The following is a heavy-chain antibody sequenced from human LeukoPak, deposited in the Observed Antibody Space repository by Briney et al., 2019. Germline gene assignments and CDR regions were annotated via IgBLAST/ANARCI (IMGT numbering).Heavy chain of an antibody. CDR3: ARDVDIVATITLDY. Sequence: PGRSLRLSCAASGFTFSSCAMHWVRQAPGKGLEWVAVISYDGSNKYYADSVKGRFTISRDNSKNTLYLQMNSLRAEDTAVYYCARDVDIVATITLDYWGQGTLVTVSS. V-gene: IGHV3-30-3*01. CDR2: ISYDGSNK. D-gene: IGHD5-12*01. J-gene: IGHJ4*02. CDR1: GFTFSSCA.